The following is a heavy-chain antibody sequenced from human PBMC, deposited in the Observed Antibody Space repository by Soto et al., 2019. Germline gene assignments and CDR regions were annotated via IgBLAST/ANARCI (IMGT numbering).Heavy chain of an antibody. J-gene: IGHJ3*02. Sequence: QVQLQESGPGLVKPSETLSLTCTVSGGSISSYYWSWIRQPPGKGLEWIGNIHNSGSTNYKPSLKSRVTISVETSKNQCSLKLSSVTAADTAVYYCARETDSGSYYTFDIWGQGTMVTVSS. D-gene: IGHD1-26*01. CDR2: IHNSGST. CDR1: GGSISSYY. CDR3: ARETDSGSYYTFDI. V-gene: IGHV4-59*01.